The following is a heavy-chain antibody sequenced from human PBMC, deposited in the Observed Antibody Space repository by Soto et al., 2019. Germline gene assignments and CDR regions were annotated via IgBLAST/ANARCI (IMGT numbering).Heavy chain of an antibody. V-gene: IGHV1-3*01. D-gene: IGHD2-21*02. CDR2: IHAGNGNT. J-gene: IGHJ5*02. Sequence: QVQLVQSGAEVKKPGASVKVSCKASGYTFTSYAIHWVRQAPGQRLEWMGWIHAGNGNTKYSQKFQGRVTITRDTSXSXXYMELSSLTSEDTAVYYCARMETGRVVTRPNWFDPWGQGTLVTVSS. CDR3: ARMETGRVVTRPNWFDP. CDR1: GYTFTSYA.